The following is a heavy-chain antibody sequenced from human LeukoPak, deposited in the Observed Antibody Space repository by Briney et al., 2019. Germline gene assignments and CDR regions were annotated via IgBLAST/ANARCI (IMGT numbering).Heavy chain of an antibody. D-gene: IGHD1-26*01. CDR1: GGSISSGGYY. J-gene: IGHJ4*02. Sequence: SQTLSLTCTVSGGSISSGGYYWSWIRQPPGKGLEWIGYIYHSGSTYYNPSLKSRVTISVDRSKNYFSLHLSSVTAADTAVYYCARVKGVVGASHFDYWGQGTLVTVSS. CDR3: ARVKGVVGASHFDY. CDR2: IYHSGST. V-gene: IGHV4-30-2*01.